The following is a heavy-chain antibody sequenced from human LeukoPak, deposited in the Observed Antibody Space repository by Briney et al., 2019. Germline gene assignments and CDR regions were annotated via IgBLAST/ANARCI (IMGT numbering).Heavy chain of an antibody. CDR3: ARGTTSMVTNNWFDP. J-gene: IGHJ5*02. Sequence: SQTLSLTCTVSGDSISSGSYYWIWIRQPAGKRLEWFGRIYINGSTNYNPSLKTRVTISIDSSRNQFSLNLGSVTAADTAVYYCARGTTSMVTNNWFDPCGQGALVTVSS. D-gene: IGHD5-18*01. CDR2: IYINGST. V-gene: IGHV4-61*02. CDR1: GDSISSGSYY.